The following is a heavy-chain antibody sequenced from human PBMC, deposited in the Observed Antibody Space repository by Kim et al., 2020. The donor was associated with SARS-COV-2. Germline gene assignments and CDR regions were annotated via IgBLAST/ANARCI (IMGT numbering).Heavy chain of an antibody. Sequence: GGSLRLSCAASGFTFSSYAMSWVRQAPGKGLEWVSAISGSGGSTYYADSVKGRFTISRDNSKNTLYLQMNSLRAEDTAVYYCAKKGQMATLYYYYGMDVWGQGNTVTVSS. CDR1: GFTFSSYA. CDR2: ISGSGGST. V-gene: IGHV3-23*01. D-gene: IGHD5-12*01. J-gene: IGHJ6*02. CDR3: AKKGQMATLYYYYGMDV.